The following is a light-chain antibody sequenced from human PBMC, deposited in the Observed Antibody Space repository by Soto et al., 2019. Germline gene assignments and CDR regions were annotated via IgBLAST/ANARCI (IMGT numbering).Light chain of an antibody. Sequence: DIQMTESPSCLSASVGDGVTITCRASRSISSNLNWYQHKPRQAPKLLLYAASNLQSGVPSTFSGSGSGTDFTLTISSLQSGDFAVYYCQQDNNWPPWTFGHGTMVDIK. CDR2: AAS. CDR1: RSISSN. V-gene: IGKV1-39*02. CDR3: QQDNNWPPWT. J-gene: IGKJ1*01.